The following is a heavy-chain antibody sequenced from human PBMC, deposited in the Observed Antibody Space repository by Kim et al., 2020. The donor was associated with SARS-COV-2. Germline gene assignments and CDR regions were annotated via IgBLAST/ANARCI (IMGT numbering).Heavy chain of an antibody. J-gene: IGHJ4*02. V-gene: IGHV4-4*08. D-gene: IGHD2-15*01. CDR3: ARSQYCTGGNCYFHFDY. Sequence: LKSRVTISVDTSKNQFSLKLTSVTAADTAGYYCARSQYCTGGNCYFHFDYWGQAALVTVSS.